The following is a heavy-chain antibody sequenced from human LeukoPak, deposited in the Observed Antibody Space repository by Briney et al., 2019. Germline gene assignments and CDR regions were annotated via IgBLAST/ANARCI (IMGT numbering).Heavy chain of an antibody. J-gene: IGHJ4*02. CDR2: IYPRDSDT. CDR3: ARHADYDDY. V-gene: IGHV5-51*01. CDR1: GYSFTNYW. Sequence: GESLKISCKGSGYSFTNYWIGWVRQMPGKGLEWMGIIYPRDSDTRYSPSFQGQVTISADKSISTAYLQWSSLRAPDTAMYYCARHADYDDYWGQGTLVTVSS. D-gene: IGHD4-17*01.